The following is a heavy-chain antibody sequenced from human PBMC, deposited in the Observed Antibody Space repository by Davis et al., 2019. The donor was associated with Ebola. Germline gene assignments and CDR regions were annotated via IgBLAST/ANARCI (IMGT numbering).Heavy chain of an antibody. Sequence: HSQTLSLTCAISGDSVSSGSGGWNWIRQSPSRGLEWLGRTYYYSKWYIDYADSVKSRITINPDTSKNQFSLHLDSVTPEDTAVYYCARGWLRSGLDVWGKGAAVIVSS. CDR3: ARGWLRSGLDV. D-gene: IGHD5-12*01. J-gene: IGHJ6*04. V-gene: IGHV6-1*01. CDR1: GDSVSSGSGG. CDR2: TYYYSKWYI.